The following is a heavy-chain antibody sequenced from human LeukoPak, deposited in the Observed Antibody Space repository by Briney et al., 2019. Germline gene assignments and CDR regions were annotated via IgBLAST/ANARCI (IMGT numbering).Heavy chain of an antibody. D-gene: IGHD6-19*01. CDR2: INHSGST. CDR1: GGSFSGYY. J-gene: IGHJ5*02. V-gene: IGHV4-34*01. Sequence: SETLSLTCAVYGGSFSGYYWSWIRQPPGKGLEWIGEINHSGSTNYNPSLKSRVTISVDTSKNQFSLKLSSVTAADTAVYYCARAPGYSSGWYPTGPNWFEPWGQGTLVTVSS. CDR3: ARAPGYSSGWYPTGPNWFEP.